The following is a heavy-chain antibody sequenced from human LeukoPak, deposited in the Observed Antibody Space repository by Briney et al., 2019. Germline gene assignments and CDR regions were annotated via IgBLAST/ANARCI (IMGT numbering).Heavy chain of an antibody. V-gene: IGHV4-38-2*01. CDR2: IYYSGST. Sequence: SETLSLTCAVPDYSISSGYYWGWLRQPPGKGLELIGSIYYSGSTYYNPSLKSRVTISVDTSKNQFSLKLSSVTAADTAVYYCARPGNYYYYCMAVWGKGTTVTVSS. J-gene: IGHJ6*03. CDR3: ARPGNYYYYCMAV. CDR1: DYSISSGYY.